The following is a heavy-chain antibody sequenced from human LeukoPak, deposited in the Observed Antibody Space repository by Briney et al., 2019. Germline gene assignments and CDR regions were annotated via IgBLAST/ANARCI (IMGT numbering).Heavy chain of an antibody. V-gene: IGHV3-9*01. CDR1: GFTFTTYA. D-gene: IGHD3-10*01. Sequence: GGSLRLSCAASGFTFTTYAMSWVRQAPGKGLEWVSSISWNSDNIAYADSVKGRFTISRDNAKNSLYLQMNSLRPEDTAMYYCAKHGLFIARGVKVFGTTWFDPWGQGTLVTVSS. CDR3: AKHGLFIARGVKVFGTTWFDP. J-gene: IGHJ5*02. CDR2: ISWNSDNI.